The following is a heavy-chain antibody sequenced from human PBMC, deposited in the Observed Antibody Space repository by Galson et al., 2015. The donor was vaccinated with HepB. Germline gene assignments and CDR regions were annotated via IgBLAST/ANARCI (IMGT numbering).Heavy chain of an antibody. J-gene: IGHJ5*02. Sequence: QVQLQESGPGLVKPSETLSLTCTVSGGSISSYYWSWIRQPPGRELEWIGYIYYSGSTYYNPSLKSRVTISVDTSKNQFSPKRSSVTAADTAVYYCARVRRYYYDSSGSWFDPWGQGTLVTVSS. CDR2: IYYSGST. V-gene: IGHV4-59*08. CDR3: ARVRRYYYDSSGSWFDP. D-gene: IGHD3-22*01. CDR1: GGSISSYY.